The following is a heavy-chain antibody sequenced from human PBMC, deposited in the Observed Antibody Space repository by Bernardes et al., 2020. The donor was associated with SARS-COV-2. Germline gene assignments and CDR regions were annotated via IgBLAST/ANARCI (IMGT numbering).Heavy chain of an antibody. J-gene: IGHJ4*02. CDR3: ARGGASSRYFDF. V-gene: IGHV4-59*08. Sequence: SETLSLTCSVSGGSISSYYWSWIRQPPGKGLEWIGYIYYSGSTNYNPSLKSRVTISVDTSKNQFSLKLSSVTAADTAVYYCARGGASSRYFDFWGQGVLVTVSS. CDR2: IYYSGST. CDR1: GGSISSYY. D-gene: IGHD6-13*01.